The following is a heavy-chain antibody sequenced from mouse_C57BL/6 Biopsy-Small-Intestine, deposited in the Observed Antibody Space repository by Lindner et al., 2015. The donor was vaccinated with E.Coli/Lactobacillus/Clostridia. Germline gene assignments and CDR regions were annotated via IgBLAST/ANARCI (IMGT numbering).Heavy chain of an antibody. CDR3: ARATGFAY. V-gene: IGHV5-17*01. J-gene: IGHJ3*01. CDR2: ISRGSSTI. CDR1: GITFSDYG. Sequence: VQRAGVWGGLVKPGGSLKLSCAASGITFSDYGMHWVRQAPEKGLEWIAYISRGSSTIYYADTVKGRFTISRDNAKNTLFLQMTSLRSEDTAMYYCARATGFAYWGQGTLVTVSA. D-gene: IGHD4-1*02.